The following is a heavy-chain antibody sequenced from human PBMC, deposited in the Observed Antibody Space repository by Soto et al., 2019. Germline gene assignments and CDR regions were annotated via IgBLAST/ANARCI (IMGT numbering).Heavy chain of an antibody. J-gene: IGHJ6*02. CDR3: AREYYGSGTYGYYGMDV. CDR1: GSTISSYV. D-gene: IGHD3-10*01. V-gene: IGHV1-69*01. CDR2: IITVNGPA. Sequence: QVQLVQSGAEVRKPGSSVKVSCKASGSTISSYVIAWVRQAPGQSLEWMGGIITVNGPANYAPKFQGRLTIPADEATSTAYMELSSLRSEDTAVYYCAREYYGSGTYGYYGMDVWGQGTTVTVSS.